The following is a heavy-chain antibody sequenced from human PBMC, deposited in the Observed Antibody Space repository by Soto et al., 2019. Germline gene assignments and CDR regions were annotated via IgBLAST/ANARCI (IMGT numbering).Heavy chain of an antibody. J-gene: IGHJ3*02. CDR2: INPNSGGT. Sequence: ASVKVSCKASGYTFTGYYMHWVRQAPGQGLEWMGWINPNSGGTNYAQKFQGWVTMTRDTSISTAYMELSRLRSDDTAVYYCARSISPLDIVVVVAALDAFDIWGQGTMVTVS. D-gene: IGHD2-15*01. CDR3: ARSISPLDIVVVVAALDAFDI. V-gene: IGHV1-2*04. CDR1: GYTFTGYY.